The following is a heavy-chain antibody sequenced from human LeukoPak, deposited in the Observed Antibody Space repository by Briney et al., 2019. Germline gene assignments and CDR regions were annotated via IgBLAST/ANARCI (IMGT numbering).Heavy chain of an antibody. CDR3: ARGDGPIHGRYYFDY. CDR2: TFYRSKWSS. V-gene: IGHV6-1*01. D-gene: IGHD3-10*01. Sequence: SQTPSLTCAISGDSVSGKSVAWNWIRQSPSRGLEWLGRTFYRSKWSSEYATSMKGRITINPDTSKNQFSLQLISVTPEDTAVYYCARGDGPIHGRYYFDYWGQGTLITVSS. CDR1: GDSVSGKSVA. J-gene: IGHJ4*02.